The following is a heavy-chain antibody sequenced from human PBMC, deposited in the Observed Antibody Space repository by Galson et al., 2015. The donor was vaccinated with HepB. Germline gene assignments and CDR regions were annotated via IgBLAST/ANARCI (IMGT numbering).Heavy chain of an antibody. Sequence: SLRLSCAASGFLFRNYWMTWVRQAPGKGLEWVANIKQDGSEKYYVDSVKGRFTISRDNSKNTLYLQMNSLRAEDTAVYYCAKSDCYYYGMDVWGQGTTVTVSS. J-gene: IGHJ6*02. CDR3: AKSDCYYYGMDV. V-gene: IGHV3-7*03. CDR2: IKQDGSEK. CDR1: GFLFRNYW.